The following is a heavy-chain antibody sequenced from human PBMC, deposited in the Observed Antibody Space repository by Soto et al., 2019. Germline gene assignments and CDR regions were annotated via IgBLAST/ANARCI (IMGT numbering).Heavy chain of an antibody. Sequence: SETLSLTCTVSGGSISSGGYYWSWIRQHPGKGLEWIGYIYYSGRTYYNPSLKSRVTIPVDTSKNQFSLKLSSVTAADTAVYYCARGHLGISTTGTWYDFDYWGQGTLVTVSS. CDR2: IYYSGRT. D-gene: IGHD2-15*01. J-gene: IGHJ4*02. CDR1: GGSISSGGYY. CDR3: ARGHLGISTTGTWYDFDY. V-gene: IGHV4-61*08.